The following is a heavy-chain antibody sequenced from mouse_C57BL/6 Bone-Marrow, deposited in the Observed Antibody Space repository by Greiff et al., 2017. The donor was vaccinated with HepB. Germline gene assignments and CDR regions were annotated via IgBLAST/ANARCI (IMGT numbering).Heavy chain of an antibody. J-gene: IGHJ2*01. V-gene: IGHV1-55*01. CDR1: GYTFTSYW. D-gene: IGHD1-1*01. Sequence: VQLQESGAELVKPGASVKMSCKASGYTFTSYWITWVKQRPGQGLEWIGDIYPGSGSTNYNEKFKSKATLTVDTSSSTAYMQLSSLTSEDSAVYYCARPTVVAHFDYWGQGTTLTVSS. CDR3: ARPTVVAHFDY. CDR2: IYPGSGST.